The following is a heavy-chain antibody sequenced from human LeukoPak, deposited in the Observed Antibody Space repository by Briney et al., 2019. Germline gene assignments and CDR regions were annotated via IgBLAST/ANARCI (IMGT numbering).Heavy chain of an antibody. V-gene: IGHV4-39*07. J-gene: IGHJ4*02. Sequence: SETLSLTCTVSGGSISSSSYYWGWIRQPPGKGLEWIGSIYYSGSTYYNPSLKSRVTISLDTSKNQFSLKLSSVTAADTAVYYCARDPSITMVRGNFDYWGQGTLVTVSS. CDR3: ARDPSITMVRGNFDY. CDR1: GGSISSSSYY. CDR2: IYYSGST. D-gene: IGHD3-10*01.